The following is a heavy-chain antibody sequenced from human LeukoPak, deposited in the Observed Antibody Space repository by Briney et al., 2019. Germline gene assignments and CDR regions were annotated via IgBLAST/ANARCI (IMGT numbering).Heavy chain of an antibody. Sequence: SETLSLTCTVSGGSISIISYYWGWIRQPPGQGLEWIGSIYYSGSTYYNPSLKSRVTISVDTSKNQFSLKLSSVTAADTAVYYCARRGYSYGYVSFDYWGQGTLVTVSS. J-gene: IGHJ4*02. CDR2: IYYSGST. V-gene: IGHV4-39*01. D-gene: IGHD5-18*01. CDR1: GGSISIISYY. CDR3: ARRGYSYGYVSFDY.